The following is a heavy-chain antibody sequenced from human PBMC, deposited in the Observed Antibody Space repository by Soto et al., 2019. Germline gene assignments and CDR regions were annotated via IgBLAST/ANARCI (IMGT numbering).Heavy chain of an antibody. CDR2: INSNNGNT. J-gene: IGHJ4*02. D-gene: IGHD3-16*01. CDR1: GYTFTTYG. V-gene: IGHV1-18*01. Sequence: QVHLVQSGAEVKTPGASVVVSCKASGYTFTTYGIGWVRQAPGQGLEWMGWINSNNGNTKYVEKFQGRVTMTTDTSTITAYMELTSLKSDDTAVDYCARDPGGGASDYWGQGTLVIVSS. CDR3: ARDPGGGASDY.